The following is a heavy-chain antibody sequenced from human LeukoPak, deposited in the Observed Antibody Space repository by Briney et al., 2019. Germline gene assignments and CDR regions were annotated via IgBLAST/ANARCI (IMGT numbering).Heavy chain of an antibody. CDR3: AREADCSGGDCYRGAFDI. D-gene: IGHD2-21*02. Sequence: PGGSLRLSCAASGFTFSSYAMHWVRQAPGKGLEWVAAIWYDGSNQYYVASVKGRFTISRDISKNTLFLQMNSLRAEDTAVYYCAREADCSGGDCYRGAFDIWGQGTMVTVSS. J-gene: IGHJ3*02. V-gene: IGHV3-33*01. CDR2: IWYDGSNQ. CDR1: GFTFSSYA.